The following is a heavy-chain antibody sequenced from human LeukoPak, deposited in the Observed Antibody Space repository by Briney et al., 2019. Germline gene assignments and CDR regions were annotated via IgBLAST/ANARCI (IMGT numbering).Heavy chain of an antibody. D-gene: IGHD3-22*01. V-gene: IGHV1-24*01. CDR2: FDPEDGET. J-gene: IGHJ4*02. CDR1: GYTFTSYY. CDR3: ATGGYYDSKCFDY. Sequence: GASVKVSCKASGYTFTSYYMHWVRQAPGQGLEWMGGFDPEDGETIYAQKFQGRVTMTEDTSTDTAYMELSSLRSEDTAVYYCATGGYYDSKCFDYWGQGTLVTVSS.